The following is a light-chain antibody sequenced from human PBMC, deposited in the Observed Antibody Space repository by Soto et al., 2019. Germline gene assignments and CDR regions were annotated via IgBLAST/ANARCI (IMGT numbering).Light chain of an antibody. V-gene: IGKV1-9*01. Sequence: DIQLTQSPSFLSASVGDRVTITCRASQGISSYLAWYQQKPGKAPKLLIYAASTLQSGVPSRFSGSGSGTEFTLTISSLQPEDFATYYCQQLNSYPRTFGQGTTVEIK. CDR3: QQLNSYPRT. CDR1: QGISSY. J-gene: IGKJ1*01. CDR2: AAS.